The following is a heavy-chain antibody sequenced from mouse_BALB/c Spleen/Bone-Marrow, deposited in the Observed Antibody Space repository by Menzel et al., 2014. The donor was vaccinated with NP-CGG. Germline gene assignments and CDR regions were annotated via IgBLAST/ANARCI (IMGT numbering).Heavy chain of an antibody. D-gene: IGHD1-2*01. CDR2: IYPGNSDT. J-gene: IGHJ3*01. V-gene: IGHV1-5*01. Sequence: EVQLQQSGTVLARPGASVKMSCKASGYSFTSYWMHWVKQRPGQGLEWIGAIYPGNSDTSYNQKFKGKAKLTAVTSASTAYMDLSSLTNEDSAVYYCTRYYYAYDAWFAYWGQGTLVTVYA. CDR1: GYSFTSYW. CDR3: TRYYYAYDAWFAY.